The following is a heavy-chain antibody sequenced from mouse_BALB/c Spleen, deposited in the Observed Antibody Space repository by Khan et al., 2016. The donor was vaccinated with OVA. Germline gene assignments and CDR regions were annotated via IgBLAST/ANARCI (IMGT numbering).Heavy chain of an antibody. V-gene: IGHV1S56*01. CDR1: GYTFTSYY. Sequence: QVQLKESGPELVKPGASVRISCKASGYTFTSYYIHWVRQRPGQGLEWIGWIYPTYVDNKYNEKFKGKAKLTADNSSSAAYMQFRSLTSEDSAVYCCARSDSGTVFDYWGQGTTLTVSS. CDR3: ARSDSGTVFDY. D-gene: IGHD1-1*01. J-gene: IGHJ2*01. CDR2: IYPTYVDN.